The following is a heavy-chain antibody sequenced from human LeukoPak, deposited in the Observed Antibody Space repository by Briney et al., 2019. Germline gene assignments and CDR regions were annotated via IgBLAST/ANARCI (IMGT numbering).Heavy chain of an antibody. CDR2: INPSGGDT. CDR3: ARGCRVVPGVHNVGMTSYYNGMDV. D-gene: IGHD2-2*01. CDR1: GYTFTSYY. Sequence: ASVKVSCKPSGYTFTSYYMHRVRQAPGQGLEWMGIINPSGGDTSYAQKFQGRVTTTRDPSTSTVYMEVVSLRPEDTAVCYCARGCRVVPGVHNVGMTSYYNGMDVWGQGTTVTVSS. V-gene: IGHV1-46*01. J-gene: IGHJ6*02.